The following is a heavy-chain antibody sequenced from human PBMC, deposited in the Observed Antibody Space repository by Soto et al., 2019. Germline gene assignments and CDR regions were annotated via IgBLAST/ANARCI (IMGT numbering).Heavy chain of an antibody. J-gene: IGHJ4*02. V-gene: IGHV4-30-4*01. D-gene: IGHD3-3*01. CDR2: IYYTGST. CDR3: ARHSPFWSDYYPGEMRGYFDY. Sequence: PSETLSLTCTVSGGSINNGDFYWTWIRQPPGKGLEWIGYIYYTGSTNYNPSPKSRLTITLDASENQFCLELYPVTATDTAIYYCARHSPFWSDYYPGEMRGYFDYWGQGALVTVSS. CDR1: GGSINNGDFY.